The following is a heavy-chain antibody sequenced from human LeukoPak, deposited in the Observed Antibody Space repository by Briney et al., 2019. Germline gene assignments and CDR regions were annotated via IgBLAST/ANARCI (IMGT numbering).Heavy chain of an antibody. D-gene: IGHD6-19*01. CDR1: GGSISSSNW. J-gene: IGHJ4*02. V-gene: IGHV4-4*02. Sequence: SETLSLTCAVSGGSISSSNWWSWVRQPPGKGLEWIGEIYHSGSTNYNPSLKSRVTISVDKSKNQFSLKLSSVTAADTAVYYCASALPGYSSGWYYFDYWGQGTLVTVSS. CDR3: ASALPGYSSGWYYFDY. CDR2: IYHSGST.